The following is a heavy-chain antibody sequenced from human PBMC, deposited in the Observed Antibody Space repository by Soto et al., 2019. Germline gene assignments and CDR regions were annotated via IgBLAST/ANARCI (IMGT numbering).Heavy chain of an antibody. J-gene: IGHJ4*02. D-gene: IGHD1-26*01. Sequence: QVQLVQSGAEVKKPGSSVKVSCKASGGTFSSYAISWVRQAPGQGLEWMGGIIPIFGTANYAQKFQGRVTITADKSTSTAYMELSSLRSEDTAVYYCARPELEAGGSYGALVDYWGQGTLVTVSS. CDR3: ARPELEAGGSYGALVDY. CDR1: GGTFSSYA. CDR2: IIPIFGTA. V-gene: IGHV1-69*06.